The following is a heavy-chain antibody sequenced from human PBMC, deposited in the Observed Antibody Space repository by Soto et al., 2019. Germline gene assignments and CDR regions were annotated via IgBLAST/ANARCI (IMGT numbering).Heavy chain of an antibody. V-gene: IGHV4-39*01. CDR3: ASNYDSSGYYSGYYFDY. D-gene: IGHD3-22*01. CDR1: GGSISSSSYY. Sequence: QLQLQESGPGLVKPSETLSLTCTVSGGSISSSSYYWGWIRQPPGKGLEWIGSIYYSGSTYYNPSLKSRVTISVDTSKNQFSLKLSSVTAADTAVYYCASNYDSSGYYSGYYFDYWGQGTLVTVSS. CDR2: IYYSGST. J-gene: IGHJ4*02.